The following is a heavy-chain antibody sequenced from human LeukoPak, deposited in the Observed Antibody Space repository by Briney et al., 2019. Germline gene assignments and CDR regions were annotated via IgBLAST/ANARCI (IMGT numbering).Heavy chain of an antibody. V-gene: IGHV3-11*04. Sequence: GGSLRLSCAPPGFTFSDYYMSWIRQAPGKGLEWVSYISRSGSTIYYADSVKGRFTISRDNAKNSLYLQMNSLRAEDTAVYYCARDGYNSHFDYWGQGTLVTVSS. J-gene: IGHJ4*02. CDR1: GFTFSDYY. D-gene: IGHD5-24*01. CDR2: ISRSGSTI. CDR3: ARDGYNSHFDY.